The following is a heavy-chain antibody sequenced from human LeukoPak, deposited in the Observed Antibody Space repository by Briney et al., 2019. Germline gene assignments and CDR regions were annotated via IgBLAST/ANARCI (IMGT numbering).Heavy chain of an antibody. D-gene: IGHD3-10*01. CDR3: ARATTMVRGVTLSYYYYMDV. Sequence: PSGTLSLTCGVSGVSITSNNWWSWVRQPPGKGLEWIGEVFHSGSTYYNPSLKSRVTISVDTSKNQFSLKLSSVTAADTAVYYCARATTMVRGVTLSYYYYMDVWGKGTTVTVSS. J-gene: IGHJ6*03. CDR2: VFHSGST. V-gene: IGHV4-4*02. CDR1: GVSITSNNW.